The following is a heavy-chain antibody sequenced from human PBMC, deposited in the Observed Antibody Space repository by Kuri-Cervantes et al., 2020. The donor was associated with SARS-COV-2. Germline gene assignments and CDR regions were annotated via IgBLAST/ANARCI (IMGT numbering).Heavy chain of an antibody. CDR1: GYTFTGYY. CDR2: INPNSGGT. J-gene: IGHJ3*02. Sequence: ASVKVSCKASGYTFTGYYMHWVRQAPGQGLEWMGWINPNSGGTNYAQKFQGRVTMTRDTSISTAYMELSRLRSNNTAVYYCARVGGDGYNVGAFDIWGQGTMVTVSS. CDR3: ARVGGDGYNVGAFDI. D-gene: IGHD5-24*01. V-gene: IGHV1-2*02.